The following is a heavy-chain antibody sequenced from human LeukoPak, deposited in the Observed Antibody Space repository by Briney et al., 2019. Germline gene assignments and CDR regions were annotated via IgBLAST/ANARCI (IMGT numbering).Heavy chain of an antibody. CDR1: GGSISRYY. CDR3: ARGGYYDILTGYYVYLDY. V-gene: IGHV4-59*01. Sequence: SETLSLTCTVSGGSISRYYWSWIRQPPGKGLEWIGYIHYSGSTNYNPSLESRVTISVDTSKNQFSLKLSSVTAADTAVYYCARGGYYDILTGYYVYLDYWGQGTLVTVSS. D-gene: IGHD3-9*01. J-gene: IGHJ4*02. CDR2: IHYSGST.